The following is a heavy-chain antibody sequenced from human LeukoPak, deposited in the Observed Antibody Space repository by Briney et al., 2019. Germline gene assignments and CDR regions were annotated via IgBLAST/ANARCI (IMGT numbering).Heavy chain of an antibody. CDR1: GGSISSYY. D-gene: IGHD5-24*01. Sequence: PSETLSLTCTVSGGSISSYYWSWIRQPPGEGLEWIGYMYYSGSTKYNPSLKSRVTISVDTSKNQFSLNLNSVTAADTAVYYCARDLRDGYNSLGYWGQGTLVTVSS. CDR2: MYYSGST. J-gene: IGHJ4*02. CDR3: ARDLRDGYNSLGY. V-gene: IGHV4-59*01.